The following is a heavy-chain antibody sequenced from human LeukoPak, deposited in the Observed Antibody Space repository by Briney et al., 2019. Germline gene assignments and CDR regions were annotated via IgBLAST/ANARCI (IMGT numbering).Heavy chain of an antibody. Sequence: SETLSLTCAVSGGSISSGGYSWSWIRQPPGKGLEWIGYIYHSGSTYYNPSLKSRVTISVDRSKNQFSLKLSSVTAADPAVYYRAGSSGYYDRDGGAFDIWGQGTMVTVSS. CDR2: IYHSGST. J-gene: IGHJ3*02. CDR3: AGSSGYYDRDGGAFDI. V-gene: IGHV4-30-2*01. CDR1: GGSISSGGYS. D-gene: IGHD3-22*01.